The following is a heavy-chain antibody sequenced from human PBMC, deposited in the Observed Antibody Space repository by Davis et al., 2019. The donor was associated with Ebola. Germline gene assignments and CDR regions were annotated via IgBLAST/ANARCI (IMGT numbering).Heavy chain of an antibody. V-gene: IGHV4-30-4*01. CDR1: GGSISSGDYY. J-gene: IGHJ6*03. CDR2: IYYSGST. Sequence: SETLSLTCTVSGGSISSGDYYWSWIRQPPGKGLEWIGYIYYSGSTNYNPSPKSRVTISVDTSKNQFSLKLSSVTAADTAVYYCARESAIFGVVTNPGGGYYYYMDVWGQGTTVTVSS. D-gene: IGHD3-3*01. CDR3: ARESAIFGVVTNPGGGYYYYMDV.